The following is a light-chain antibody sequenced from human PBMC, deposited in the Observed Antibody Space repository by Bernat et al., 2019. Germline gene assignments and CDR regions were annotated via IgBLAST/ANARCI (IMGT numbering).Light chain of an antibody. CDR2: DAS. J-gene: IGKJ5*01. V-gene: IGKV3-11*01. CDR3: QQRSNWTIT. CDR1: QSVTSY. Sequence: EIVLTQSPATLSLSLGERATLSCRASQSVTSYLAWYQQKPGQAPRLLIYDASNRATGIPARFSGSGSGTEFTLTINNLEPEDFAVYYCQQRSNWTITFGQGTRLEIK.